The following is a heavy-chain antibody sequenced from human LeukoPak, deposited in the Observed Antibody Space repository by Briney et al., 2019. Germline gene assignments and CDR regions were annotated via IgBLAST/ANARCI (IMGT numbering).Heavy chain of an antibody. V-gene: IGHV5-51*01. CDR2: MYPGHSET. D-gene: IGHD2-15*01. CDR3: ARRDGGANYWYFDV. Sequence: GDSLKISCKGSGYSFINYWIGWVRQVPGKGLEWMGMMYPGHSETRYSPSFEGQVTISADKSITTAYLQWSSLKASDSAMYYCARRDGGANYWYFDVWGRGTLVTVSS. J-gene: IGHJ2*01. CDR1: GYSFINYW.